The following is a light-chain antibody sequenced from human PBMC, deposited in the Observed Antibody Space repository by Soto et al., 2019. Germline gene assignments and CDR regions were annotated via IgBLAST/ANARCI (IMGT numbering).Light chain of an antibody. CDR1: QSISRS. CDR3: QQYNNWPIT. V-gene: IGKV3-15*01. Sequence: EIVLTQSPATLSVSPGERVTLSCRASQSISRSLAWYQQKPGQSPRLLMYDASTRATDIPARFSGSGSGTDFTLTISSLQSEDFAVYYCQQYNNWPITFGQGTRLEIK. J-gene: IGKJ5*01. CDR2: DAS.